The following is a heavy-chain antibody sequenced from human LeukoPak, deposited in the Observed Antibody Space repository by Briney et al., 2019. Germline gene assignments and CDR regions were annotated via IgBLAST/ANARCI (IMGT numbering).Heavy chain of an antibody. CDR1: GFLFDDYA. CDR2: ISWNSETI. V-gene: IGHV3-9*01. J-gene: IGHJ1*01. D-gene: IGHD1-26*01. CDR3: ARSTRRDSEIALAEYFQH. Sequence: PGGSLRLSCAASGFLFDDYAMHWVRQAPGKGLEWVSGISWNSETIVYADSVKGRFTISRDNAKNPLYLQMNSLRAEDTAVYYCARSTRRDSEIALAEYFQHWGQGTLVTVSS.